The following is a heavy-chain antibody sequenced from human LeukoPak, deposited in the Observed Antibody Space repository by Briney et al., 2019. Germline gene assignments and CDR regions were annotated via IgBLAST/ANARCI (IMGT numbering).Heavy chain of an antibody. CDR1: GGSFSGYY. CDR3: SLGYYFDY. CDR2: INHSGST. V-gene: IGHV4-34*01. Sequence: SETLSLTCAVYGGSFSGYYRSWIRQPPGKGLEWIGEINHSGSTNYYPSLKSRVTISVDTSKNQFSLKLSSVTAADTAVYYCSLGYYFDYWGQGTLVTVSS. D-gene: IGHD3-16*01. J-gene: IGHJ4*02.